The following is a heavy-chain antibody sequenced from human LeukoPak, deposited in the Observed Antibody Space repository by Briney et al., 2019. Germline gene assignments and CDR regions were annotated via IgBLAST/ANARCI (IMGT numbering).Heavy chain of an antibody. J-gene: IGHJ4*02. CDR2: IVVGSGNT. V-gene: IGHV1-58*01. D-gene: IGHD2-2*01. CDR1: GFTFTSSA. CDR3: AGGYCSSTSCSEPMGFDY. Sequence: SVKVSCKASGFTFTSSAVQWVRQARGQRLEWIGWIVVGSGNTNYAQKFQGRVTITADESTSTAYMELSSLRSEDTAVYYCAGGYCSSTSCSEPMGFDYWGQGTLVTVSS.